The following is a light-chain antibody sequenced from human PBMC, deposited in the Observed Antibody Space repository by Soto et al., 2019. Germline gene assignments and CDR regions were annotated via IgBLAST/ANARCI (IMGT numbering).Light chain of an antibody. V-gene: IGKV1-33*01. CDR1: QDIHSF. Sequence: DIQMTQSPSSLSASVGDRVTIACQATQDIHSFLAWYQQKPGKAPKFLIFDASNLERGVPSRFSGSGSGTDFTFTISSLQPEDIATYFCQPYDSLPLTFGGGTKVEV. CDR3: QPYDSLPLT. J-gene: IGKJ4*01. CDR2: DAS.